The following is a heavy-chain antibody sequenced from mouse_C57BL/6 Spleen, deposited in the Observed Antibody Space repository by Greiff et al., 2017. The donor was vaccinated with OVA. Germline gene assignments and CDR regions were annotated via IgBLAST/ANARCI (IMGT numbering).Heavy chain of an antibody. CDR3: ARDLYYGSSYPFAY. D-gene: IGHD1-1*01. J-gene: IGHJ3*01. Sequence: EVKLVESGGGLVKPGGSLKLSCAASGFTFSSYAMSWVRQTPEKRLEWVATISDGGSYTYYPDNVKGRFTISRDNAKNNLYLQMSHLKSEDTAMYYCARDLYYGSSYPFAYWGQGTLVTVSA. CDR1: GFTFSSYA. CDR2: ISDGGSYT. V-gene: IGHV5-4*01.